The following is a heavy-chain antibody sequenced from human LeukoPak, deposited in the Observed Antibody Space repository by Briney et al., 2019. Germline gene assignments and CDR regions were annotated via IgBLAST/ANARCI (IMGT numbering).Heavy chain of an antibody. V-gene: IGHV4-38-2*01. CDR2: IYRNGST. J-gene: IGHJ3*02. CDR1: GYSISTGYF. D-gene: IGHD1-1*01. Sequence: SETLSPTCVVSGYSISTGYFWGWGRQPPGKGLEWIGSIYRNGSTYYNPSLKSRVTVSVDTSKHQFSLKLSSVTAADTAVYYCARHYWTPGAFDIWGRGTVVTVSS. CDR3: ARHYWTPGAFDI.